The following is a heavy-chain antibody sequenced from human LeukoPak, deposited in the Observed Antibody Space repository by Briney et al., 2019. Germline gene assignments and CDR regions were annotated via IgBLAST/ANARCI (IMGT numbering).Heavy chain of an antibody. CDR3: AKGIRHNIAVAGTEFDY. CDR2: ISSSSSYI. CDR1: GFTFSTYS. V-gene: IGHV3-21*01. Sequence: GGSLRLSCAASGFTFSTYSMNWVRQAPGKGLEWVSSISSSSSYIYYADSVKGRFTISRDNAKNSLYLQMNSLRAEDTAVYYCAKGIRHNIAVAGTEFDYWGQGTLVTVSS. J-gene: IGHJ4*02. D-gene: IGHD6-19*01.